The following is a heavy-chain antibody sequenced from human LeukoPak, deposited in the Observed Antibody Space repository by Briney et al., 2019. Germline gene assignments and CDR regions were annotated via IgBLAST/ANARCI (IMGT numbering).Heavy chain of an antibody. D-gene: IGHD3-22*01. CDR2: ISGSGGST. J-gene: IGHJ4*02. CDR1: GFTFSSHA. CDR3: AKATTYYYGSSGYSFDY. Sequence: PGGSLRLSCAASGFTFSSHAMSWVRQAPGKGLEWVSAISGSGGSTYYADSVKGRFTISRDNSKNTLYLQMNSLRAEDTAVYYCAKATTYYYGSSGYSFDYWGQGTLVTVSS. V-gene: IGHV3-23*01.